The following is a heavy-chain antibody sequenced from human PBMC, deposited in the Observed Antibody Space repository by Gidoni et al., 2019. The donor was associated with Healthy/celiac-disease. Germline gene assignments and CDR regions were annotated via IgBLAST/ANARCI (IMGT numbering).Heavy chain of an antibody. J-gene: IGHJ6*03. CDR3: TSATVTTSPYYYYYMDV. Sequence: EVQLVESGGGLVQPGGSLKLSCAASGFTFSGSAMHWVRQASGKGLEWVGRIRSKANSYATAYAASVKGRFTISRDDSKNTAYLQMNSLKTEDTAVYYCTSATVTTSPYYYYYMDVWGKGTTVTVSS. CDR1: GFTFSGSA. D-gene: IGHD4-4*01. V-gene: IGHV3-73*01. CDR2: IRSKANSYAT.